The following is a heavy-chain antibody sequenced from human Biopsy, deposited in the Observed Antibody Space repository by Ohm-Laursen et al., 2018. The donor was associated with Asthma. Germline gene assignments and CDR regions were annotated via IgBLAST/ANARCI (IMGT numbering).Heavy chain of an antibody. CDR1: GFTFSNYG. V-gene: IGHV3-30*18. CDR2: ISFDGSNK. CDR3: TKDVFPGWELRRGPDY. D-gene: IGHD1-26*01. J-gene: IGHJ4*02. Sequence: SLRLSCAATGFTFSNYGMHWVRQAPGKGLDWVAVISFDGSNKNYTDSVKGRSTISRDNSRNTLHLQMNSLRAEDTAVYYCTKDVFPGWELRRGPDYWGQGTLVTVSS.